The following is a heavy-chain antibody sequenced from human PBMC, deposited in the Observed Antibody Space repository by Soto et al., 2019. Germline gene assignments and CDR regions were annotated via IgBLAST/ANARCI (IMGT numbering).Heavy chain of an antibody. CDR1: GYTFTSYA. J-gene: IGHJ6*01. Sequence: GASVKVSCKASGYTFTSYAMHWVRQAPGQRLEWLGSINGANGNTKYSQKVQGRVTITRDTPASTAYMEMRSLRSEDTDVYYCARAPGNYYYYAMDVWGQGTKVTVYS. D-gene: IGHD1-26*01. CDR2: INGANGNT. CDR3: ARAPGNYYYYAMDV. V-gene: IGHV1-3*01.